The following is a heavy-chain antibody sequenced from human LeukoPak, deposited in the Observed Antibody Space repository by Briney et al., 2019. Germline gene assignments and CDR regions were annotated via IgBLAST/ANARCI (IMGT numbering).Heavy chain of an antibody. CDR2: ISGSGGST. D-gene: IGHD1-1*01. CDR1: GFTFSSYA. V-gene: IGHV3-23*01. CDR3: AKDRVGSQLERPGWFDP. J-gene: IGHJ5*02. Sequence: GRSLRLSCAASGFTFSSYAMSWVRQAPGKGLEWVSAISGSGGSTYYADSVRGRFTISRDNSKNTLYLQMNSLRAEDTAVYYCAKDRVGSQLERPGWFDPWGQGTLVTVSS.